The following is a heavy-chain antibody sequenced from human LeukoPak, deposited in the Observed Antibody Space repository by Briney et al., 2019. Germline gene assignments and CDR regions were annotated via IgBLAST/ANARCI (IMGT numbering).Heavy chain of an antibody. J-gene: IGHJ3*02. CDR3: XXXXXXXWXXXAFDI. V-gene: IGHV3-7*03. CDR1: GFTFNNAG. Sequence: PGXXLRXXCAASGFTFNNAGMSWVRQAPGKGLEWVADINQDRGGKYYVDSVKGRFTISRDNAKKSLCLQMNSLRGRERAGNYCXXXXXXXWXXXAFDIWGXGXVVTVSS. CDR2: INQDRGGK.